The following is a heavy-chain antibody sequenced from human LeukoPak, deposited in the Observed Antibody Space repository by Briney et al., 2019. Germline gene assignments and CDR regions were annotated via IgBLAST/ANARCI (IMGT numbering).Heavy chain of an antibody. CDR2: ISAYNGNT. D-gene: IGHD4-23*01. J-gene: IGHJ3*02. Sequence: ASVKVSCKASGYTFTSYGISWVRQAPGQGLEWMGWISAYNGNTNYAQKLQGRVTMTTDTSTSTAYMELRSLRSDDTAVYYCAIGVDYCGNSDDAFDIWGQGTMVTVSS. CDR1: GYTFTSYG. CDR3: AIGVDYCGNSDDAFDI. V-gene: IGHV1-18*01.